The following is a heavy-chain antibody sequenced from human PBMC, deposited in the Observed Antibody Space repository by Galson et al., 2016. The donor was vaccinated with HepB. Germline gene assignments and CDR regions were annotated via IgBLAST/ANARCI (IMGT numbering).Heavy chain of an antibody. CDR2: IYTGGTT. V-gene: IGHV3-53*01. D-gene: IGHD2-2*01. J-gene: IGHJ4*02. CDR1: GFTVSTNY. CDR3: ARFQLRNFDY. Sequence: SLRLSCAASGFTVSTNYMSWVRQAPGKGLEWVSVIYTGGTTYYADSVKGRFTVSRDNSKNTVYLQMNSLRAEDTAVYYCARFQLRNFDYWGQGTLVTVSS.